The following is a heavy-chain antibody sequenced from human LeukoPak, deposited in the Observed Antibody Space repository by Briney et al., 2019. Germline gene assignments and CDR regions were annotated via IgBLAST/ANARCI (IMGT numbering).Heavy chain of an antibody. CDR2: FDPEDGET. J-gene: IGHJ4*02. D-gene: IGHD2-15*01. CDR1: GYTLTELS. CDR3: ATDRGDIYTPTFDY. Sequence: ASVKVSCKVSGYTLTELSMHWVRQAPGKGLEWMGGFDPEDGETIYAQKFQGRVTMTEDTSTDTAYMELSSLRSEDTAEYYCATDRGDIYTPTFDYWGQGTLVTVSS. V-gene: IGHV1-24*01.